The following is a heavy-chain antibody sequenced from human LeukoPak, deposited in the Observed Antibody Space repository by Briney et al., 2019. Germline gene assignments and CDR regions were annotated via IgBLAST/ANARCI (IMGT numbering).Heavy chain of an antibody. D-gene: IGHD2-15*01. V-gene: IGHV3-9*01. CDR2: ISWNSGSI. CDR1: GFTFDDYA. J-gene: IGHJ4*02. CDR3: AKDMCSGGSCYSFDY. Sequence: PGRSLRLSCAASGFTFDDYAMHWVRQAPGKGLEWVSGISWNSGSIGYADSVKGRFTISRDTAKNSLYLQMNSLRAEDTALYYCAKDMCSGGSCYSFDYWGQGTLVTVSS.